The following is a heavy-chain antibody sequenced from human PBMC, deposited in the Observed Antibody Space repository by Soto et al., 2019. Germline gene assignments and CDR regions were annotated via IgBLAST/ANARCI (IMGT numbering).Heavy chain of an antibody. CDR1: GYTFTSYA. J-gene: IGHJ5*02. CDR3: ATNSPQYCSSTCCFKWGWYDP. Sequence: ASVKVYCKASGYTFTSYAMHWVRQAPGQRLEWMGWINAGNGNTKYSQKFQGRVTITRDTSTDTAYMELSSLRSEDTAVYYCATNSPQYCSSTCCFKWGWYDPWGQGTLVTVSS. CDR2: INAGNGNT. D-gene: IGHD2-2*01. V-gene: IGHV1-3*01.